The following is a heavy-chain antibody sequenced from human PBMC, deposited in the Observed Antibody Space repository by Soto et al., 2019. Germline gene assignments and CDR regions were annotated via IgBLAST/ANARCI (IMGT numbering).Heavy chain of an antibody. J-gene: IGHJ4*02. D-gene: IGHD1-26*01. CDR3: AKDRFGIVGPVDY. V-gene: IGHV3-23*01. CDR1: GLIFSDYA. CDR2: ISGSGGTT. Sequence: EVQLLESGGDLVQPGGSLRLSCAASGLIFSDYAMSWVRQAPGKGLECVACISGSGGTTFYADSVKGRFTISRDNSKNTLSLHMSRLRVDDTAVYFCAKDRFGIVGPVDYWGQGALVTVSS.